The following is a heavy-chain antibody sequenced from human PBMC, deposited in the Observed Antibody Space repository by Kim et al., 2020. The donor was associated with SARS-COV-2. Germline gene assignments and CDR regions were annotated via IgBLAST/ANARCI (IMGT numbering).Heavy chain of an antibody. CDR2: IYSGGGT. V-gene: IGHV3-53*01. Sequence: GGSLRLSCAASGFNISINYMTWVRQAPGKGLEWVSLIYSGGGTDYAKSVKGRFSISRDKSKNTLFLQMSGLRAEDTAVYYCATRSVSAPRWGQGPLVTVSS. J-gene: IGHJ4*02. D-gene: IGHD6-19*01. CDR1: GFNISINY. CDR3: ATRSVSAPR.